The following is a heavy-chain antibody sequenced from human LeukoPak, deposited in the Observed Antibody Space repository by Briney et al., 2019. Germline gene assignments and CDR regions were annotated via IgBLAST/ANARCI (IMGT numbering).Heavy chain of an antibody. J-gene: IGHJ4*02. CDR2: IRYDGSNK. CDR1: GFTFSSYG. CDR3: AKEKQLWPRIFDY. V-gene: IGHV3-30*02. D-gene: IGHD5-18*01. Sequence: GGSLRLSCAASGFTFSSYGMHWVRQAPGKGLEWVAFIRYDGSNKYYADSVKGRFTISRDNSKNTLYLQMNSLRAEDTAVYYCAKEKQLWPRIFDYWGQGTLVTVSS.